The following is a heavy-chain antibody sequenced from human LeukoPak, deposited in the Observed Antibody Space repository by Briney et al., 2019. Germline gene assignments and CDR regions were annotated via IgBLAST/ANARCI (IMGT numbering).Heavy chain of an antibody. Sequence: GGSLRLSCAPPLVTLTGDLMCSGPASLEARVWRVGHVDKEGSVKGYVGTVKGRFTISRDKAKNSLYLQMNSLRAEDTGVYYCVRDLGWFRFDHWGQGALVTVSS. CDR3: VRDLGWFRFDH. V-gene: IGHV3-7*01. CDR2: VDKEGSVK. D-gene: IGHD4-23*01. J-gene: IGHJ4*02. CDR1: LVTLTGDL.